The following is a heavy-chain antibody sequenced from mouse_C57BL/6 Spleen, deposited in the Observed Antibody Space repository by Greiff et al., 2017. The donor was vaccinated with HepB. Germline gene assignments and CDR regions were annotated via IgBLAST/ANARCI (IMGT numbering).Heavy chain of an antibody. J-gene: IGHJ2*01. V-gene: IGHV8-8*01. CDR3: ARGVYYGNLYYFDY. D-gene: IGHD2-1*01. CDR2: IWWDDDK. Sequence: QVTLKESGPGILQPSQTLSLTCSFSGFSLSTFGMGVGWIRQPSGKGLEWLAHIWWDDDKYYNPALKSRLTISKDTSKNQVFLKIANVDTADTATYYCARGVYYGNLYYFDYWGQGTTLTVSS. CDR1: GFSLSTFGMG.